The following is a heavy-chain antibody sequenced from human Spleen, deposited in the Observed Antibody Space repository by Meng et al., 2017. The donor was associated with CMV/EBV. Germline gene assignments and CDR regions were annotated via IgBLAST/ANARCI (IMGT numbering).Heavy chain of an antibody. CDR2: IKEDGSEK. J-gene: IGHJ4*02. D-gene: IGHD2-2*01. Sequence: GESLKISCAASGFTFTSYSMNWVRQAPGKGLEWVANIKEDGSEKYYVDSVKGRFAISRDNAKNSLYLQMNSLRAEDTAVYFCASYCSSSSCYVLRTFDYWGQGTLVTVSS. CDR3: ASYCSSSSCYVLRTFDY. CDR1: GFTFTSYS. V-gene: IGHV3-7*01.